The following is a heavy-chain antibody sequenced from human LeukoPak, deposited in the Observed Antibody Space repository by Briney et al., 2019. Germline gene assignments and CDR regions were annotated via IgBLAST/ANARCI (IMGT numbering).Heavy chain of an antibody. V-gene: IGHV4-30-2*01. CDR1: GGSISSGGYS. CDR3: ARADITGTTTL. CDR2: IYHSGST. J-gene: IGHJ4*02. D-gene: IGHD1-20*01. Sequence: SETLSLTCAVSGGSISSGGYSWSWIRQPPGKGLEWIGYIYHSGSTYYNPSLKSRVTISVDRSKNQFSLQLNSVTPEDTAVYYCARADITGTTTLWGQGTLVTVSS.